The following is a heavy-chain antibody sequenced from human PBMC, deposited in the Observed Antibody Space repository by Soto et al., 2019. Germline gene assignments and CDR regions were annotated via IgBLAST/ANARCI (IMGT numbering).Heavy chain of an antibody. V-gene: IGHV3-49*03. CDR2: IRSKAYGGTT. Sequence: PGGSLRLSCTASGFTFGDYAMSWFRQAPGKGLEWVGFIRSKAYGGTTEYAASVKGRFTISRDDSKSIAYLQMNSLKTEDTAVYYCTRDNMGQWLDYYYGMDVWGQGTTVTVSS. D-gene: IGHD6-19*01. CDR3: TRDNMGQWLDYYYGMDV. CDR1: GFTFGDYA. J-gene: IGHJ6*02.